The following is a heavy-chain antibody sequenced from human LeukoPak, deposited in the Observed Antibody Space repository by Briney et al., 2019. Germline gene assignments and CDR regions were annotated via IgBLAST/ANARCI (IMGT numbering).Heavy chain of an antibody. V-gene: IGHV1-2*02. CDR3: ARVVRIAVAGTHFDY. D-gene: IGHD6-19*01. CDR1: GYTFTGYY. J-gene: IGHJ4*02. Sequence: GASVKVSCKASGYTFTGYYMHWVRQAPGQGLEWMGWINPNSGGTNYAQKFQGRVTMTRDTSISTAYMELSRLRSDDTAVYYCARVVRIAVAGTHFDYWGQGTLVTVSS. CDR2: INPNSGGT.